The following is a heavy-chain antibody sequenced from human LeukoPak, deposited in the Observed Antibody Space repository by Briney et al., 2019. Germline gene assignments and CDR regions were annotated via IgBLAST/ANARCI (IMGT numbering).Heavy chain of an antibody. J-gene: IGHJ5*02. CDR1: GGSISSSSYY. Sequence: SETLSLTCTVSGGSISSSSYYWGWIRQPPGKGLEWTGSIYYSGSTYYNPSLKSRVTISVDTSKNQFSLKLSSVTAADTAVYYCARHDIVVVPAATGWFDPWGQGTLVTVSS. V-gene: IGHV4-39*01. D-gene: IGHD2-2*01. CDR3: ARHDIVVVPAATGWFDP. CDR2: IYYSGST.